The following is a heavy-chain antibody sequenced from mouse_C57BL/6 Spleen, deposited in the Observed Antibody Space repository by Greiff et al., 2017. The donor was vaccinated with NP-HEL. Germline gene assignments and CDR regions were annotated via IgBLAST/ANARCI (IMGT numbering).Heavy chain of an antibody. D-gene: IGHD1-1*01. CDR1: GFTFSSYG. Sequence: DVKLVESGGDLVKPGGSLKLSCAASGFTFSSYGMSWVRQTPDKRLEWVATISSGGSYTYYPDSVKGRFTISRDNAKNTLYLQMSSLKSEDTAMYYCARQYYGSSLYWYFDVWGTGTTVTVSS. CDR3: ARQYYGSSLYWYFDV. CDR2: ISSGGSYT. J-gene: IGHJ1*03. V-gene: IGHV5-6*02.